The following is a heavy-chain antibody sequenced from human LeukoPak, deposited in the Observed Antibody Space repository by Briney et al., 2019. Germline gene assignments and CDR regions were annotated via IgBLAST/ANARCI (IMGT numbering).Heavy chain of an antibody. Sequence: GASVKVSCKASGYTFTGYYMHWVRQAPGQGLEWMGWINPAIGGTNYAQRFHGRVTMTRDTSITTAYMELSRLTSDDTALYYCARGMTNTVTTSGVLFAYWGQGTLVTVSS. CDR1: GYTFTGYY. J-gene: IGHJ4*02. CDR3: ARGMTNTVTTSGVLFAY. V-gene: IGHV1-2*02. CDR2: INPAIGGT. D-gene: IGHD4-17*01.